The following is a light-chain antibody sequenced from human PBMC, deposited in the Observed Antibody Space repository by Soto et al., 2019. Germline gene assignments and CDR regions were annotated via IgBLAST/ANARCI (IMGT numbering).Light chain of an antibody. CDR3: GSWDNILRAYV. CDR1: GSNLGRNY. CDR2: DNV. J-gene: IGLJ1*01. Sequence: QSVLTQPPSVSATPGQKVTISCSGSGSNLGRNYVSWYQQLPGTAPKLLIYDNVYRFSGIPDRFSASKSGTSATLGITGLQTGDEGDYYSGSWDNILRAYVFGTGTKLTVL. V-gene: IGLV1-51*01.